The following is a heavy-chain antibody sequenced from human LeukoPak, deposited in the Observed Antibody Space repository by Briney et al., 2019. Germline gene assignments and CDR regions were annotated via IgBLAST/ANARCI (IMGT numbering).Heavy chain of an antibody. CDR3: AKDGGYFDWLFPLDY. D-gene: IGHD3-9*01. Sequence: PGGSLRLSCAASGFTSSSYGMHWVRQAPGKGLEWVAFIRYDGSNKYYADSVKGRFTISRDNSKNTLYLQMNSLRAEDTAVYYCAKDGGYFDWLFPLDYWGQGTLVTVSS. CDR1: GFTSSSYG. CDR2: IRYDGSNK. V-gene: IGHV3-30*02. J-gene: IGHJ4*02.